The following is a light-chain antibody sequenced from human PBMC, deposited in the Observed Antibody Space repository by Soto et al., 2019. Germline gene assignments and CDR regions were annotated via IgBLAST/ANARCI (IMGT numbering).Light chain of an antibody. CDR3: QQYNIWPRT. V-gene: IGKV3D-15*01. Sequence: EIVMTQSPATLSASPGERASLSCRASESVRTSLALYQQKPGQAPRLLIYSASTRATGIPARVSGSGSGTDFTLTIISLKAEEFGVYPCQQYNIWPRTFGKGTNVEIK. J-gene: IGKJ1*01. CDR1: ESVRTS. CDR2: SAS.